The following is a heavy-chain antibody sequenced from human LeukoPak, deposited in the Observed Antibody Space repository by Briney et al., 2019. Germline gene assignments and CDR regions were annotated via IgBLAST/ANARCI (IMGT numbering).Heavy chain of an antibody. CDR3: AGGGYCSSTSCYVGWFDP. CDR1: GGSISSYY. D-gene: IGHD2-2*01. Sequence: SETLSLTCTVSGGSISSYYWSWIRQPPGKGLEWIGYIYYSGSTNYNPSLKSRVTIPVDTSKNQFSLKLSSVTAADTAVYYCAGGGYCSSTSCYVGWFDPWGQGTLVTVSS. V-gene: IGHV4-59*01. CDR2: IYYSGST. J-gene: IGHJ5*02.